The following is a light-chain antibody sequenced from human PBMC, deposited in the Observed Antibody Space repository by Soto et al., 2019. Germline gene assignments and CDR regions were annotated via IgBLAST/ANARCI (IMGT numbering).Light chain of an antibody. CDR1: QTISSW. Sequence: DIEMTQSPSTLSGSVGDRVTITCRPSQTISSWLAWYQQKPGKAPKLLIYKASTLKSGVPSRFSGSGSGTEFTLTISSMQPDAFANYYCQHYNSYSEAFGQGTKVDIK. V-gene: IGKV1-5*03. J-gene: IGKJ1*01. CDR2: KAS. CDR3: QHYNSYSEA.